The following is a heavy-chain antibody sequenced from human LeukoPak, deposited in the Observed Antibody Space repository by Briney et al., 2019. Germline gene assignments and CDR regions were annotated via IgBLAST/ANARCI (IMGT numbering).Heavy chain of an antibody. D-gene: IGHD3-10*01. J-gene: IGHJ4*02. Sequence: ASVKVSCKASGFTFTGYYMHWVRQAPGQGLEWMGWINPNSGGTNYAQKFQGRVTMTRDTSITTAYMELTSLRSDDTAVYYCARDLFYSVSGTYYNVGGVFNYWGQGTLVTVSS. V-gene: IGHV1-2*02. CDR1: GFTFTGYY. CDR2: INPNSGGT. CDR3: ARDLFYSVSGTYYNVGGVFNY.